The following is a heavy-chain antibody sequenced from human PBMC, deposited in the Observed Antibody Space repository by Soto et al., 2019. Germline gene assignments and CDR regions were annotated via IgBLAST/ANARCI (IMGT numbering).Heavy chain of an antibody. CDR2: IWYDGSNK. Sequence: GGSLRLSCAASGFTFSSYGMHWVRQAPGKGLEWVAVIWYDGSNKYYADSVKGRFTISRDNSKNTLYLQMNSLRAEDTAVYYCARDLYYDFWSGPLAYYGMDVWGQGTTVTVSS. CDR3: ARDLYYDFWSGPLAYYGMDV. J-gene: IGHJ6*02. CDR1: GFTFSSYG. V-gene: IGHV3-33*01. D-gene: IGHD3-3*01.